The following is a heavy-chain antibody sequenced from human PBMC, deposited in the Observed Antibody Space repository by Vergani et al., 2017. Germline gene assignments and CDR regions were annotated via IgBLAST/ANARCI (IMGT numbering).Heavy chain of an antibody. CDR3: ANEGSANRIRGWLDH. V-gene: IGHV3-33*06. J-gene: IGHJ4*02. CDR1: GFTFNQYG. D-gene: IGHD3-10*01. CDR2: TWYDGNNK. Sequence: QVQLVESGGGVVQPGRSLRLSCAASGFTFNQYGMHWVRQAPGKGLEWVAVTWYDGNNKQYADSVKGRFTISRDNSKSTMYLQMNSLRDEDTGVYYCANEGSANRIRGWLDHWGQGALVTVSS.